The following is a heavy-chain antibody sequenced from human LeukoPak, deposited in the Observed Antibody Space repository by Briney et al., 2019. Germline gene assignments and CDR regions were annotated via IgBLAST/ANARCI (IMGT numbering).Heavy chain of an antibody. CDR1: GFIFSSYA. CDR3: AKDRSLMNDVCHGDFDY. Sequence: GGSLRLPCAASGFIFSSYAMSWVRQAPGKGLEWVSTISGSGGSTYYADSVKGRFTISRDNSKNTVYLQMNSLRAEDTAVYYCAKDRSLMNDVCHGDFDYWGQGTLVTASS. V-gene: IGHV3-23*01. D-gene: IGHD2-8*01. J-gene: IGHJ4*02. CDR2: ISGSGGST.